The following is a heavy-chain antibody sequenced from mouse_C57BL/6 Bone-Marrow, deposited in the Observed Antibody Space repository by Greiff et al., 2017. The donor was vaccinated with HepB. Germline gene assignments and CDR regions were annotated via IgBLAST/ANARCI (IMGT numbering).Heavy chain of an antibody. D-gene: IGHD1-1*01. CDR2: ISYDGSN. CDR3: ARDHYYGSSPAWFAY. J-gene: IGHJ3*01. V-gene: IGHV3-6*01. CDR1: GYSITSGYY. Sequence: EVHLVESGPGLVKPSQSLSLTCSVTGYSITSGYYWNWIRQFPGNKLEWMGYISYDGSNNYNPPLKNRISITRDTSKNQFFLKLNSVTTEDTATYYCARDHYYGSSPAWFAYWGQGTLVTVSA.